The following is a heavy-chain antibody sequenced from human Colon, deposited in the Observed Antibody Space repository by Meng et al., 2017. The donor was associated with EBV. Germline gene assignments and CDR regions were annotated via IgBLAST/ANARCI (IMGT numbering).Heavy chain of an antibody. CDR1: GGSLSCYV. J-gene: IGHJ4*02. V-gene: IGHV4-34*01. CDR2: VSHPGSA. CDR3: ARVPTTGYKDH. D-gene: IGHD3-9*01. Sequence: QGLLHELGAGQLTPSEALSLTCTVNGGSLSCYVWSWVRQPPGKGMEWIGEVSHPGSANYNPSLKRRVTISVDASEKQFSLRLTSVTAADSAVYYCARVPTTGYKDHWGQGTLVTVSS.